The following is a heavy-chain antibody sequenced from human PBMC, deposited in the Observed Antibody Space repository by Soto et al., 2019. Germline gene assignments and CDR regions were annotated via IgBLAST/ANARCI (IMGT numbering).Heavy chain of an antibody. CDR3: ARGGILTGSPFDY. D-gene: IGHD3-9*01. CDR1: GGSISSYY. J-gene: IGHJ4*02. CDR2: IYYSGST. Sequence: QVQLQESGPGLVKPSETLSLTCTVSGGSISSYYWSWIRQPPGKGLEWIGYIYYSGSTNYNPSLKSRVTISVDTSKNQFSLKLSSVTAADTAVYYCARGGILTGSPFDYWGQGTLVTVSS. V-gene: IGHV4-59*01.